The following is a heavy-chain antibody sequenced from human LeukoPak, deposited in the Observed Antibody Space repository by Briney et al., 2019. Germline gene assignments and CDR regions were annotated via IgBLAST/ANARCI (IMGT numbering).Heavy chain of an antibody. Sequence: GASVKVSCKASGYTFTGYYMHWVRQAPGQGLEWMGWINPNSGGTNYAQKFQGWVTMTRDTSISTAYMELSSLRSEDTAVYYCARHRDGWSVIDYWGQGTLVTVSS. V-gene: IGHV1-2*04. CDR1: GYTFTGYY. D-gene: IGHD6-19*01. CDR2: INPNSGGT. J-gene: IGHJ4*02. CDR3: ARHRDGWSVIDY.